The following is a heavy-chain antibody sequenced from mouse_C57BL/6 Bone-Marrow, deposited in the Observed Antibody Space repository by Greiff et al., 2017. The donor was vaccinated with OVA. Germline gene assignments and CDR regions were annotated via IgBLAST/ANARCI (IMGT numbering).Heavy chain of an antibody. J-gene: IGHJ1*03. V-gene: IGHV2-9-1*01. CDR1: GFSLTSYA. Sequence: VKLVESGPGLVAPSQSLSITCTVSGFSLTSYAISWVRQPPGKGLEWLGVIWTGGGTNYNSALKSRLIISKDNSKSQVFLKMNSLQTDDTARYYCARNSGHFYWYFDVWGTGTTVTVSS. CDR2: IWTGGGT. CDR3: ARNSGHFYWYFDV. D-gene: IGHD3-3*01.